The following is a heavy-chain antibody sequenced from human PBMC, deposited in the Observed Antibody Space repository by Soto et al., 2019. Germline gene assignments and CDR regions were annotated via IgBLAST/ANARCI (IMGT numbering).Heavy chain of an antibody. CDR3: AKARLYYYYGMDV. Sequence: EVQLVESGVGLVQTGGSLRLSCEASGFSFSSYDMHWVRQAAGKRLEWVAAIGADGDTYYSDSVKGRLTISRENTKNSLYLQMNSLRTGDTGVYHCAKARLYYYYGMDVWGQGTMVTVSS. J-gene: IGHJ6*02. CDR2: IGADGDT. V-gene: IGHV3-13*01. CDR1: GFSFSSYD.